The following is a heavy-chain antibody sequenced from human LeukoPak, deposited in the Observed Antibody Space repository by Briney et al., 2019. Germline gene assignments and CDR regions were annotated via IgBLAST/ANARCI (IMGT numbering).Heavy chain of an antibody. CDR2: ISWNSGSI. D-gene: IGHD3-22*01. CDR3: AKDMVLGYYDSSGYYSGFDY. V-gene: IGHV3-9*01. CDR1: GFTFDDYA. Sequence: GGSLRLSCAASGFTFDDYAMHWVRQAPGKGLEWVSGISWNSGSIGYADSVKGRFTISRDNAKNSLYLQMNSLRAEDTALYYCAKDMVLGYYDSSGYYSGFDYWGQGTLVTVSS. J-gene: IGHJ4*02.